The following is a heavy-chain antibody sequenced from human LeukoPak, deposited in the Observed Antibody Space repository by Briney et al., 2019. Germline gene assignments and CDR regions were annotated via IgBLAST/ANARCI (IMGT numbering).Heavy chain of an antibody. V-gene: IGHV6-1*01. CDR3: ATDGPELRFLETSYYYYYGMDV. CDR2: TYYRSKWYN. D-gene: IGHD3-3*01. CDR1: GDSLSSNSAA. Sequence: SQTLSLTCAISGDSLSSNSAAWNWSRQSPSRGLEWLGRTYYRSKWYNDYAVSVKSRIAINPDTSKNQFSLQLTSVTPEDTAVYYCATDGPELRFLETSYYYYYGMDVWGQGTTVTVSS. J-gene: IGHJ6*02.